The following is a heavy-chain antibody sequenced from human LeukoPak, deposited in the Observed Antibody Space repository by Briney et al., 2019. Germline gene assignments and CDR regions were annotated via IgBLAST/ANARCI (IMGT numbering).Heavy chain of an antibody. CDR2: IYYSGST. CDR3: ARVALGEYQLLFDY. Sequence: PSQTLSLTCTVSGDSISSGGYFWSWIRQPPGKGLEWIGYIYYSGSTNYNPSLKSRVTISVDTSKNQFSLKLSSVTAADTAVYYCARVALGEYQLLFDYWGQGTLVTVSS. J-gene: IGHJ4*02. D-gene: IGHD2-2*01. V-gene: IGHV4-61*08. CDR1: GDSISSGGYF.